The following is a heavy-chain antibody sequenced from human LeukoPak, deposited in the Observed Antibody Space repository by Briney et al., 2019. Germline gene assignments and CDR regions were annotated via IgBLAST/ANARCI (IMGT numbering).Heavy chain of an antibody. V-gene: IGHV5-51*01. CDR2: IYPRDSRT. J-gene: IGHJ4*02. D-gene: IGHD1-14*01. CDR3: ATSLTTHDY. CDR1: GYSFSSYW. Sequence: GESLKISCKGSGYSFSSYWIAWVRQMPGKGLEWMGIIYPRDSRTTYSPSFQGQVTISVDKSISTAYLQWSSLKASDTAMYYCATSLTTHDYWGQGTLVTVSS.